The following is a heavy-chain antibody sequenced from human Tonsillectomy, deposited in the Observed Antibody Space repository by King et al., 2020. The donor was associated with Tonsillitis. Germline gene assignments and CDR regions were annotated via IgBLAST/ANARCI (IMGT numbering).Heavy chain of an antibody. D-gene: IGHD1-1*01. CDR2: INSDGGRT. CDR3: ARESRNDFDY. Sequence: VQLVESGGGLVQPGGSLRLSCSASGFTFSTYWMHWVRQAPGKGLVWVSRINSDGGRTRYADSVKGRFTISRDNAKNTLYLQMNSLRAEDTAVYYCARESRNDFDYWGQGTLVTVSS. J-gene: IGHJ4*02. CDR1: GFTFSTYW. V-gene: IGHV3-74*01.